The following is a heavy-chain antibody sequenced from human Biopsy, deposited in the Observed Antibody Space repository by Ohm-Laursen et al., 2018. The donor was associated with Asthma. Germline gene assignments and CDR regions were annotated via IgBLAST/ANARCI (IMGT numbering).Heavy chain of an antibody. CDR2: ISASGVRT. D-gene: IGHD3-22*01. J-gene: IGHJ5*02. CDR3: AKITTDRQKANNWFDP. V-gene: IGHV3-23*01. Sequence: GSLRLSCTASGFTFGTFGMNWVRQAPGKGLEWVSSISASGVRTFYADSVKGRFTVSRDSSRNTLYLQLSTLRVEDTAVYFCAKITTDRQKANNWFDPWGQGTLVTVSS. CDR1: GFTFGTFG.